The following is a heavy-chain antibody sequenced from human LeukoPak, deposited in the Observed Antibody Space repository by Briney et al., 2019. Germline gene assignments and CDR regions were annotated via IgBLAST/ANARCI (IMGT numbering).Heavy chain of an antibody. D-gene: IGHD3-16*01. CDR1: GFTFSSYA. CDR3: ARFPRLGDYYYYGMDV. J-gene: IGHJ6*02. CDR2: ITGSGVTT. V-gene: IGHV3-23*01. Sequence: GGSLRLSCAASGFTFSSYAMSWVRQAPGKGLEWVSAITGSGVTTYYADSVKGRFTISRDNSKNTLYLQMNSLRAEDTAVCYCARFPRLGDYYYYGMDVWGQGTTVTVSS.